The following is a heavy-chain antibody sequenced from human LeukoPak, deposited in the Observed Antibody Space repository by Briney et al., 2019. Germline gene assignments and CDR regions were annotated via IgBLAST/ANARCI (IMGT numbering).Heavy chain of an antibody. CDR3: ARGDCSSTICYSPMDV. D-gene: IGHD2-2*01. J-gene: IGHJ6*03. V-gene: IGHV4-38-2*02. Sequence: SETLSLTCTVSGYSISSGYYWVWIRPPPGKGLEWIGSIYRSGSTNYNPSLKSRVTISVDTSKNQFSLKVSSVTAADTAVYYCARGDCSSTICYSPMDVWGKGTTVTVS. CDR2: IYRSGST. CDR1: GYSISSGYY.